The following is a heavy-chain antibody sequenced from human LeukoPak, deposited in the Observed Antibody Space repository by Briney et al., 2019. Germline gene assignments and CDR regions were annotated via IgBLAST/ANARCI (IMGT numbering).Heavy chain of an antibody. Sequence: PSGTLSLTCAVSGGSISSSNWWSWVRQPPGKGLEWIGEIYHSGSTNYNPSLKSRVTISVDRSKNQFSLKLSSVTAADTAVYYCARVKYSGYDPPLFDYWGQGTLVTVSS. CDR2: IYHSGST. V-gene: IGHV4-4*02. D-gene: IGHD5-12*01. CDR1: GGSISSSNW. J-gene: IGHJ4*02. CDR3: ARVKYSGYDPPLFDY.